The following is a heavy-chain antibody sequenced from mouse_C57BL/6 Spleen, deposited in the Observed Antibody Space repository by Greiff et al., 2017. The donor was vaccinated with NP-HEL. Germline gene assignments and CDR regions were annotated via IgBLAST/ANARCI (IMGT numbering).Heavy chain of an antibody. Sequence: QVQLQQPGAELVKPGASVKMSCKASGYTFTSYWITWVKQRPGQGLEWIGDIYPGSGSTNYNEKFKSKATLTVDTSSSTAYMQLSSLTSEDSAVYYCARERGYYDYDEGFAYWGQGTLVTVSA. V-gene: IGHV1-55*01. J-gene: IGHJ3*01. D-gene: IGHD2-4*01. CDR2: IYPGSGST. CDR1: GYTFTSYW. CDR3: ARERGYYDYDEGFAY.